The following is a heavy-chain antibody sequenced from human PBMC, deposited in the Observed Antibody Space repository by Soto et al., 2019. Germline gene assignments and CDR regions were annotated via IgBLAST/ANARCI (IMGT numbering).Heavy chain of an antibody. CDR1: GGTFSSYA. V-gene: IGHV1-18*01. J-gene: IGHJ4*02. D-gene: IGHD6-13*01. Sequence: ASVKVSCKASGGTFSSYAISWVRQAPGQGLEWMGWISAYNGNTNYAQKLQGRVTMTTDTSTSTAYMELRSLRSDDTAVYYCARSGSIAAAELDFDYWGQGTLVTVSS. CDR2: ISAYNGNT. CDR3: ARSGSIAAAELDFDY.